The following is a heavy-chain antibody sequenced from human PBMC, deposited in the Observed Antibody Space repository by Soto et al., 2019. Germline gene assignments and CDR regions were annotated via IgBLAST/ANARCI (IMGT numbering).Heavy chain of an antibody. D-gene: IGHD6-19*01. J-gene: IGHJ4*02. CDR2: LSTYNGDT. CDR3: ARTLAGYFDS. V-gene: IGHV1-18*01. CDR1: GYTFTRSG. Sequence: ASVKVCCKASGYTFTRSGLSWVRQAPGKGPEWMGWLSTYNGDTNYAQKFQGRVTMTTDTSTSTAYMDLRGLRSDDRAVYYCARTLAGYFDSRGQGPLVTVSS.